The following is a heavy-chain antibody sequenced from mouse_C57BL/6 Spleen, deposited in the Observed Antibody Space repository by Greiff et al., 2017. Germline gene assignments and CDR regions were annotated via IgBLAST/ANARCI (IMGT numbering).Heavy chain of an antibody. J-gene: IGHJ3*01. D-gene: IGHD2-4*01. CDR3: ARSGLRPFAY. CDR1: GYTFTSYW. V-gene: IGHV1-50*01. Sequence: VKLKQPGAELVKPGASVKLSCKASGYTFTSYWMQWVKQRPGQGLEWIGEIDPSDSYTNYNQKFKGKATLTVDTSSSTAYMQLSSLTSEDSAVYYCARSGLRPFAYWGQGTLVTVSA. CDR2: IDPSDSYT.